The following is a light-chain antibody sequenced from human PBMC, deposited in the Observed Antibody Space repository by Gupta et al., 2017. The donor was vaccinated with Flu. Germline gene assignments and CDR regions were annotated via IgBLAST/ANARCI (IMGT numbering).Light chain of an antibody. Sequence: QSALTQPASVSGSLGQSITISCTGSSSDVGGYNYASWYQQHPGKDPTLLIYYVSNRPSGVSARFSCATYCNTASPMTTSLHDEDEADDYYCSSKSSTTLDVVFGGGTKLTVL. CDR3: CSSKSSTTLDVV. V-gene: IGLV2-14*03. J-gene: IGLJ2*01. CDR1: SSDVGGYNY. CDR2: YVS.